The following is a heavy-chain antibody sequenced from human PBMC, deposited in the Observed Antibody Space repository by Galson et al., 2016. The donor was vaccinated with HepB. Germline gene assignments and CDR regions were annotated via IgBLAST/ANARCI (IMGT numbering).Heavy chain of an antibody. CDR1: GFSFSNSG. D-gene: IGHD1-1*01. J-gene: IGHJ4*02. Sequence: SLRLSCAASGFSFSNSGMSWVRQAPGRGLEWVAVISYDGSNKYHADSVKGRFTISRDNSKNTLYLQMNSLRGEDTAVYYCARDAFNWNGNPEDYWGQGTLVTASS. CDR2: ISYDGSNK. CDR3: ARDAFNWNGNPEDY. V-gene: IGHV3-30*03.